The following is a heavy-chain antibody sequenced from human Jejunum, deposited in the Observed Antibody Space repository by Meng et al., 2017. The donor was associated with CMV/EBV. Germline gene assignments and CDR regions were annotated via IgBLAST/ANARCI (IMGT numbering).Heavy chain of an antibody. CDR2: VSYSGT. J-gene: IGHJ4*02. CDR1: SITVYY. Sequence: SITVYYWGWDRQVPGKGLEGIADVSYSGTNRNPYLEGRVTVSMDTSKNQFSLKLSSVTAADTAIYYCVRDRHYDDLDGHYRYFESWGQGTLGTVSS. D-gene: IGHD3-16*01. V-gene: IGHV4-59*01. CDR3: VRDRHYDDLDGHYRYFES.